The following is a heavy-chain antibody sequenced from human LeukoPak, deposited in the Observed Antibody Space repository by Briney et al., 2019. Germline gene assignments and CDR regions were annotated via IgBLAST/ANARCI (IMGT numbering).Heavy chain of an antibody. CDR3: AKNPRLEGWIYFDS. J-gene: IGHJ4*02. V-gene: IGHV3-23*01. CDR2: ISGSGGRI. D-gene: IGHD1-1*01. Sequence: GGSLRLSCAASGFTFNKFAMSWVRQAPRKGLEWVSSISGSGGRIDYADSVKGRFTISRDNSKNTLSLQMNSLTAEDTAVYYCAKNPRLEGWIYFDSWGQGILVTVSS. CDR1: GFTFNKFA.